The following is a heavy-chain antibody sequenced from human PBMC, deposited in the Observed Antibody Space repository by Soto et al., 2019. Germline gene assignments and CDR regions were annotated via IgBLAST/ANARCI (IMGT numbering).Heavy chain of an antibody. J-gene: IGHJ5*02. D-gene: IGHD5-18*01. CDR2: IYYSGTT. V-gene: IGHV4-30-2*05. Sequence: SETLSLTCAVSGGSISSGGYSWSWIRQPPGEGLEWIGYIYYSGTTSYSPSLKSRVAISLDTSKNQFSLSLSSVTAADTAVYYCARGRGYSYGLDPWGQGTLVTVSS. CDR1: GGSISSGGYS. CDR3: ARGRGYSYGLDP.